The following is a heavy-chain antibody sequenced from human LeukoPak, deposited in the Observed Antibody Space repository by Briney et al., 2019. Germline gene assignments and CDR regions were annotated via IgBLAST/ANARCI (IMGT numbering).Heavy chain of an antibody. J-gene: IGHJ3*02. D-gene: IGHD3-22*01. CDR3: ARAINRYYYDSSGYLPDAFDI. CDR2: IANDAKTT. V-gene: IGHV3-30*03. CDR1: GFAFSTYG. Sequence: GGSLRLSCVASGFAFSTYGMHWVRQAPGKGLEWVAVIANDAKTTYYADSVKGRVTISRDNSKNTLYLQMNSLRAEDTAVYDCARAINRYYYDSSGYLPDAFDIWGQGTMVTVSS.